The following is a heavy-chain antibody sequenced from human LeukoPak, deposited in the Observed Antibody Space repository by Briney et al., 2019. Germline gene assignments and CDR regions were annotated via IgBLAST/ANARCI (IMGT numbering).Heavy chain of an antibody. J-gene: IGHJ4*02. Sequence: GGSLTLSCVASGFTFSNYWMSWVRQAPGKGLECVANIQKDGSEKHYVAPVEGRFTISRDNAENSLFLQLNSLRVDDTAVYYCVRLWDSSGFFGYWGQGALVTVSS. CDR3: VRLWDSSGFFGY. V-gene: IGHV3-7*01. CDR2: IQKDGSEK. CDR1: GFTFSNYW. D-gene: IGHD3-22*01.